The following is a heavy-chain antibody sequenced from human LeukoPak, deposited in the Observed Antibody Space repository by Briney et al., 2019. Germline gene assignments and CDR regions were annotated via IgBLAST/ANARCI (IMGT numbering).Heavy chain of an antibody. J-gene: IGHJ2*01. D-gene: IGHD5-24*01. Sequence: GGSLRLSCAASGFTFSSYWMSWVRQAPGKGLEWVANIKQDGSEKFYVDSVKGRFTISGDNAKNSLYLQMNSLRAEDTAVYYCARATPPREWLPNYWYFDLWGRGTLVTVSS. CDR2: IKQDGSEK. CDR1: GFTFSSYW. V-gene: IGHV3-7*03. CDR3: ARATPPREWLPNYWYFDL.